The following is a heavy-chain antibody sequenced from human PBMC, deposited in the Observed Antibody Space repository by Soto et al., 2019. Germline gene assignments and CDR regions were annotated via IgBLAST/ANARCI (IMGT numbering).Heavy chain of an antibody. CDR1: GYTFTTYA. D-gene: IGHD3-10*01. CDR3: ARGRVVRGVTTSVPHDF. Sequence: QVQLVQSGAEVKKPGASVKVSCKTSGYTFTTYAMHWVRQAPGQRLEWMGWINAGGGDTKYSQRFQGRDTISRDTSASTVYMELSSLTPVDTAVYYCARGRVVRGVTTSVPHDFWGQGTLVTVSS. V-gene: IGHV1-3*01. J-gene: IGHJ4*02. CDR2: INAGGGDT.